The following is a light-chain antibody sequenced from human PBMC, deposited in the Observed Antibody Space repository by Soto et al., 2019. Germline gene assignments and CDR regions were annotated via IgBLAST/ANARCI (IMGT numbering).Light chain of an antibody. CDR3: QQYNSQRT. Sequence: DIQMTQSPSTLSASVGDRVTITCRASQYISSWLAWYQQKPGKAPKLLIYKASSLESGVPSRFSGSESGTEFPLAISSLQPDDFATYYCQQYNSQRTFGQGTKVEIK. CDR1: QYISSW. V-gene: IGKV1-5*03. CDR2: KAS. J-gene: IGKJ1*01.